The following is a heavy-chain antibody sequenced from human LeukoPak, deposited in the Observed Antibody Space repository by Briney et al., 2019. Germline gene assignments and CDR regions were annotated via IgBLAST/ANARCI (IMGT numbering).Heavy chain of an antibody. CDR3: AYIAARRGTSY. CDR2: ISSSSSYI. Sequence: GGSLRLSCAASGFTFSSYSMNWVRQAPGKGLEWVSSISSSSSYIYYADSVKGRFTISRDNAKNSLYLKMNSLRAEDTAVYYCAYIAARRGTSYWGQGTLVTVSS. D-gene: IGHD6-6*01. V-gene: IGHV3-21*01. J-gene: IGHJ4*02. CDR1: GFTFSSYS.